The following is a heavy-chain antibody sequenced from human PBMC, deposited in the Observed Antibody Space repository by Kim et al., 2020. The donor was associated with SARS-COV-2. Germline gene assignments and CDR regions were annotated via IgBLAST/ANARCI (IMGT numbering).Heavy chain of an antibody. Sequence: GGSLRLSCAASGFTFSSYAMSWVRQAPGKGLEWVSAISGSGGSTYYADSVKGRFTISRDNSKNTLYLQMNSLRAEDTAVYYCARPRGYSSSWCLDYWGQGTLVTVSS. CDR1: GFTFSSYA. CDR3: ARPRGYSSSWCLDY. D-gene: IGHD6-13*01. CDR2: ISGSGGST. J-gene: IGHJ4*02. V-gene: IGHV3-23*01.